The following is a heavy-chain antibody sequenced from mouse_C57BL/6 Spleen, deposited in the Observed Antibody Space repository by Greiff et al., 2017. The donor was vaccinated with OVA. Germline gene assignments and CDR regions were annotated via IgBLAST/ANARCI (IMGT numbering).Heavy chain of an antibody. V-gene: IGHV1-61*01. Sequence: VQLQQPGAELVRPGSSVKLSCKASGYTFTSYWMDWVKQRPGQGLEWIGNIYPSDSETPYNQKFKDKATLTVDKSSSTAYMQLSSLTSEDSAVYYCERRVTSVVASWYFDVWGKGTTVTVSS. CDR1: GYTFTSYW. CDR3: ERRVTSVVASWYFDV. J-gene: IGHJ1*03. D-gene: IGHD1-1*01. CDR2: IYPSDSET.